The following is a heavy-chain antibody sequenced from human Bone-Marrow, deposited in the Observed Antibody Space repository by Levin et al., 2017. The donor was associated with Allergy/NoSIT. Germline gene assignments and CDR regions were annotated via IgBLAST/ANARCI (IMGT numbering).Heavy chain of an antibody. CDR3: APTDGPFDY. Sequence: GGSLRLSCTGSGFNFGEYDVTWVRQAPGKGLEWVGFIRTTAEGGTTEFVASVQGRFTISRDDSQSIAYLQMDSLKIEDTAVYYCAPTDGPFDYWGQGTLVTVSS. CDR2: IRTTAEGGTT. J-gene: IGHJ4*02. CDR1: GFNFGEYD. V-gene: IGHV3-49*04.